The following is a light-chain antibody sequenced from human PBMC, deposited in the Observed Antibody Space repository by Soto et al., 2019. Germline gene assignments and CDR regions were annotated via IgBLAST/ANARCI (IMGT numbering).Light chain of an antibody. J-gene: IGKJ1*01. Sequence: EMVMTQSPATLSVSPGERATLSCRASQSVNTNLIWYQQKPGQAPRLLIYGASTRATGIPARFSGSGSGTDFPLTLSSLQSEDFAVYYCQQGDQGWTFGQGTKVEIK. CDR3: QQGDQGWT. V-gene: IGKV3-15*01. CDR2: GAS. CDR1: QSVNTN.